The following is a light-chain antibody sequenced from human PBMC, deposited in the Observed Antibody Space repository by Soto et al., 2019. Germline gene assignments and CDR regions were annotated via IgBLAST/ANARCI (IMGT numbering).Light chain of an antibody. Sequence: SYELTQPPSVSGSPGQTASITCYGDKLGDKYACWYQQKPGQSPVLVIYQDSKRPSGIPERFSGSNSGNTATLTISGTQAMDEADYYCQAWDSSVVFGGGTKLTVL. V-gene: IGLV3-1*01. CDR1: KLGDKY. CDR2: QDS. CDR3: QAWDSSVV. J-gene: IGLJ2*01.